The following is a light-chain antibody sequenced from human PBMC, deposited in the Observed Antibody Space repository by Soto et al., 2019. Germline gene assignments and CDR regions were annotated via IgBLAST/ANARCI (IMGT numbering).Light chain of an antibody. CDR2: AVS. J-gene: IGKJ1*01. V-gene: IGKV3-20*01. CDR1: QNVGSSY. CDR3: QQYHSSPET. Sequence: IVLTQSPGTLSLSPGERATLSCRASQNVGSSYLAWYLQRPGQSPRLLIYAVSTRAAGVPDRFSGSGSDSGTDFTLTITRLEPEDSAVYYCQQYHSSPETFGQGTKVDIK.